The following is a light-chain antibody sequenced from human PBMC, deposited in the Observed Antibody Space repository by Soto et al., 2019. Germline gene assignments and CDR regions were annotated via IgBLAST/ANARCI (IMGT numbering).Light chain of an antibody. CDR3: QQRSNWLFT. V-gene: IGKV1-5*01. CDR2: DAS. J-gene: IGKJ3*01. CDR1: QSISKW. Sequence: DIEMTQSPSTLSASVGDRVVITCRASQSISKWLAWYQQKPGKAPKFLIYDASTLESGVPSRFSGSGAGTEFTLTISSLQPEGFAFYYCQQRSNWLFTFGPGTKVDIK.